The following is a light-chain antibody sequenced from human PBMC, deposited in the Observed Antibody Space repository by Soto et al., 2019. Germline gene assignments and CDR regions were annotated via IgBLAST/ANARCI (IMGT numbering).Light chain of an antibody. Sequence: DIQMTQSPSTLSGSVGDRVTITCRASQTISSWLAWYQQKPGKAPKLLIYKASTLKSGVPSRFSGSGSGSDFNLTISSLQTDDFATYYCQHYNSYSEAFGQGTKVELK. J-gene: IGKJ1*01. CDR2: KAS. V-gene: IGKV1-5*03. CDR1: QTISSW. CDR3: QHYNSYSEA.